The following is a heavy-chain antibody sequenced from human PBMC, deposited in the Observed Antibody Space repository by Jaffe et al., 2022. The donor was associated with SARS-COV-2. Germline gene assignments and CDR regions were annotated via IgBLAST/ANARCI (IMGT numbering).Heavy chain of an antibody. CDR2: ISSSSSTI. CDR3: AREDGSGGPSYYYDSSGYYYFDY. CDR1: GFTFSSYS. Sequence: EVQLVESGGGLVQPGGSLRLSCAASGFTFSSYSMNWVRQAPGKGLEWVSYISSSSSTIYYADSVKGRFTISRDNAKNSLYLQMNSLRAEDTAVYYCAREDGSGGPSYYYDSSGYYYFDYWGQGTLVTVSS. V-gene: IGHV3-48*01. J-gene: IGHJ4*02. D-gene: IGHD3-22*01.